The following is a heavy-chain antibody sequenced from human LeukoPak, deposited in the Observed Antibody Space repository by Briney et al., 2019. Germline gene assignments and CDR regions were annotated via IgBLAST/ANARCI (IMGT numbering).Heavy chain of an antibody. D-gene: IGHD3-3*01. Sequence: GGSLRLSCAASGFTSSSYWMSWVRQAPGKGLEWVANIKQDGSEKYYVDSVKGRFTISRDNAKNSLYLQMNSLRAEDTAVYYCARDRGTIFGSYYYYYGMDVWGQGTTVTVSS. CDR1: GFTSSSYW. CDR2: IKQDGSEK. J-gene: IGHJ6*02. CDR3: ARDRGTIFGSYYYYYGMDV. V-gene: IGHV3-7*01.